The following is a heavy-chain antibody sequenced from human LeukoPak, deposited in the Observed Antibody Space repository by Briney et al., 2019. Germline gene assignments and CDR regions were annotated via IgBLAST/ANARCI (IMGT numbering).Heavy chain of an antibody. CDR1: GGSFSGYY. V-gene: IGHV4-34*01. CDR2: INHSGST. J-gene: IGHJ4*02. Sequence: SDPLSLTCAVYGGSFSGYYWSWLRQPTGKGLEWFGEINHSGSTNYNPSLKSRVTISVDTSKNQFSLKLSSVTAADTAVYYCARKRGMVRGVGIFDYWGQGTLVTVSS. CDR3: ARKRGMVRGVGIFDY. D-gene: IGHD3-10*01.